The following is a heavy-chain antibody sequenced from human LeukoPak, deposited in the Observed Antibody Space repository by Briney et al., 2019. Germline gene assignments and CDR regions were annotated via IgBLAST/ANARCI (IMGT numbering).Heavy chain of an antibody. J-gene: IGHJ5*02. CDR3: AREGAGYYDSSGSALDNWFDP. Sequence: GASVKVSCKASGYTFTGYYMHWVRQAPGQGLEWMGWINPNSGGTNYAQKFQGRVTMTRDTSISTAYMELSRLRSDDTAVYYCAREGAGYYDSSGSALDNWFDPWGQGTLVTVSS. V-gene: IGHV1-2*02. D-gene: IGHD3-22*01. CDR1: GYTFTGYY. CDR2: INPNSGGT.